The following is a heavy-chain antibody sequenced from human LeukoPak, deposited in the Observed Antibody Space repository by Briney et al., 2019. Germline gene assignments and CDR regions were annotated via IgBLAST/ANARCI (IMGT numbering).Heavy chain of an antibody. Sequence: SETLSLTCTVSGGSLSSGSYHWSWIRRPAGKGLEWIGRIYTSGSTNYNPSLKSRVTISVDTSKNQFSLKLSSVTAADTAVYYCASEQSYYDFWSGYYTYWFDPWGQGTLVTVSS. CDR3: ASEQSYYDFWSGYYTYWFDP. D-gene: IGHD3-3*01. CDR2: IYTSGST. V-gene: IGHV4-61*02. CDR1: GGSLSSGSYH. J-gene: IGHJ5*02.